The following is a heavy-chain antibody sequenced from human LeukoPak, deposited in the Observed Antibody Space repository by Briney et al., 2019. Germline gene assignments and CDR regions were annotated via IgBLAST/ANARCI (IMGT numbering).Heavy chain of an antibody. J-gene: IGHJ4*02. CDR2: ISGSGTST. CDR3: AKGLRYFDPW. CDR1: GFTFSSYG. V-gene: IGHV3-23*01. Sequence: PGGSLRLSCAASGFTFSSYGMSWVRQAPGKGLEWVSGISGSGTSTSYADSVKGRFTISRDNPKNMMYLQMNSLRAEDTAVYYCAKGLRYFDPWWGQGTLVTVSS. D-gene: IGHD3-9*01.